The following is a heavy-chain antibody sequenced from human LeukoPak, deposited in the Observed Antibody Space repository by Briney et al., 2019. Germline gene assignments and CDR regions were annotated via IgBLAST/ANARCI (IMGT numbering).Heavy chain of an antibody. CDR2: INPNSGGT. J-gene: IGHJ2*01. D-gene: IGHD6-13*01. V-gene: IGHV1-2*02. CDR1: GYTFTGYY. Sequence: ASVKVSCKASGYTFTGYYMHWVRQAPGQGLEWMGWINPNSGGTNYAQKFQGRVTMTRDTSISTAYLELSSLRSDDTAVYYCARGAAAGILRNWYFDLWGRGTLVTVSS. CDR3: ARGAAAGILRNWYFDL.